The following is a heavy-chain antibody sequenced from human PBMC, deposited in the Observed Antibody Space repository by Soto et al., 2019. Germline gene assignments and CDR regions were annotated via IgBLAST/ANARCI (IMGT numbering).Heavy chain of an antibody. V-gene: IGHV3-30*18. J-gene: IGHJ5*02. Sequence: QVQLVESGGGVVQPGRSLRLSCAASGFTFSSYGMHWVRQAPGKGLEWVAVISYDGSNKYYADSVKGRFTISRDNSKNTLYLQMNSLRAEDTAVYYCAKEITVTTSCVFDPWGQGTLVTVSS. CDR2: ISYDGSNK. CDR1: GFTFSSYG. CDR3: AKEITVTTSCVFDP. D-gene: IGHD4-17*01.